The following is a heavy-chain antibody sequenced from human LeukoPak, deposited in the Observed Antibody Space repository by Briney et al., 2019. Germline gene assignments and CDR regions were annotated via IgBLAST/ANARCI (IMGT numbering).Heavy chain of an antibody. J-gene: IGHJ6*03. D-gene: IGHD6-13*01. CDR2: ISPNSGNT. CDR3: ARQGVTAAENNYFYYYMDF. CDR1: GYTFTSYG. Sequence: GASVKVSCKASGYTFTSYGFSWVRQAPGQGLGWMGWISPNSGNTKSAQKFQGRVTMTTDTSTSTAYMELRSLRSDDTAVYYCARQGVTAAENNYFYYYMDFWGKGTTVTVSS. V-gene: IGHV1-18*01.